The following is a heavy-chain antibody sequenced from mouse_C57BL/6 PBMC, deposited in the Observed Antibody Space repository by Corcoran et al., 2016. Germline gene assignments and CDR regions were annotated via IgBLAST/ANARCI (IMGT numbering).Heavy chain of an antibody. CDR2: IYPGDGDT. D-gene: IGHD2-5*01. CDR1: GYAFSSYW. V-gene: IGHV1-80*01. J-gene: IGHJ4*01. Sequence: QVQLQQSGAELVKPGASVKISCKASGYAFSSYWMNWVKQRPGKGLEWIGQIYPGDGDTNYNGKFKGKATLTADKSSSTAYMQLSSLTSEDSVVYFCARYYSNSNYYAMDYWGQGTSVTVSS. CDR3: ARYYSNSNYYAMDY.